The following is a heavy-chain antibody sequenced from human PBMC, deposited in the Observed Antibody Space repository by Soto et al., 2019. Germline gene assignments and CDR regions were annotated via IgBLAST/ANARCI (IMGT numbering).Heavy chain of an antibody. CDR3: ARSYDLWRGYSPYFDY. J-gene: IGHJ4*01. V-gene: IGHV1-3*01. Sequence: GASVKVSCKASGYTFTSYAMHCVRQAPGQRLEWMGWINAGNGNTKYSQKFQGRVTITRDTSASTAYMELSSLRSEDTAVYYCARSYDLWRGYSPYFDYWGHGTLVTVSS. D-gene: IGHD3-3*01. CDR2: INAGNGNT. CDR1: GYTFTSYA.